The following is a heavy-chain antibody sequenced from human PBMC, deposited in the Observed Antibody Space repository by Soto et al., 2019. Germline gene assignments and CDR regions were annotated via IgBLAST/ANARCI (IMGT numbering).Heavy chain of an antibody. Sequence: PSETLSLTCTVSGGSISSGDYYWSWIRQPPGKGLEWIGYIYYSGSTYYNPSLKSRVTISVDTSKNQFSLKLSSVTAADTAVYYCARDPSPMTTVTTVSTWGQGTLVSVSS. D-gene: IGHD4-17*01. V-gene: IGHV4-30-4*01. CDR3: ARDPSPMTTVTTVST. J-gene: IGHJ5*02. CDR1: GGSISSGDYY. CDR2: IYYSGST.